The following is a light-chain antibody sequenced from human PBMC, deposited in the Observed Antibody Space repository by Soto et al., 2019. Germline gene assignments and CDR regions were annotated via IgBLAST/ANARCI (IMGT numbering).Light chain of an antibody. Sequence: EIVMTQSPATLSVSPGEGATLSCWASQSVGGNLAWYQQKPGQAPRLLIYGASTRDTGIPARFSGSGSGTEFTITISSLQSEDFAVYYCQQYNKWPLPFGGGTKVEIQ. CDR3: QQYNKWPLP. CDR2: GAS. CDR1: QSVGGN. V-gene: IGKV3-15*01. J-gene: IGKJ4*01.